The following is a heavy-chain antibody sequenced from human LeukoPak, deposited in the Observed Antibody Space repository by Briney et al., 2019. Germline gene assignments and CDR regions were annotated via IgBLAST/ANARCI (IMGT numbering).Heavy chain of an antibody. CDR3: ARDLRYSSSFYGMDV. V-gene: IGHV3-48*01. CDR1: GFTLSTYR. D-gene: IGHD6-6*01. J-gene: IGHJ6*02. Sequence: GGPLRLSCVASGFTLSTYRMNWVRQAPGKGLEWVSYISTSSSTIYYADSVKGRFTISRDNAKNSLYPQMNSLRAEDTAVYYCARDLRYSSSFYGMDVWGQGTTVTVSS. CDR2: ISTSSSTI.